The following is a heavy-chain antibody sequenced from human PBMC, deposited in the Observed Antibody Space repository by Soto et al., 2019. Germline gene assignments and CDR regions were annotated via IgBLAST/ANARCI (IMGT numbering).Heavy chain of an antibody. Sequence: EVQLLESGGGLVQPGGSLRLSCAASGFTFSSCAMSWVRQAPVKGLEWVSAISGSGGSTYYADSVKGRFTISRDNSKNTLYLQMNSLRAEDTAVYYCARGPRDIVVVPAAMPSFDYWGQGTLVTVSS. D-gene: IGHD2-2*01. J-gene: IGHJ4*02. V-gene: IGHV3-23*01. CDR2: ISGSGGST. CDR3: ARGPRDIVVVPAAMPSFDY. CDR1: GFTFSSCA.